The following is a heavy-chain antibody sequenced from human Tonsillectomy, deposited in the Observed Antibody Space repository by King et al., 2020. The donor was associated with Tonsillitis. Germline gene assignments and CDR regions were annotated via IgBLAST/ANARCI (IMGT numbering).Heavy chain of an antibody. CDR1: GFTFRSYG. CDR2: LWYDGNNK. J-gene: IGHJ6*03. CDR3: ARDRGLYCSSTSCPYYMDV. Sequence: VQLVESGGGVVQPGRPLRLSCVASGFTFRSYGMHWVRQAPDQGLEWVAVLWYDGNNKYYADSVKGRFTISRDNSKKTLYLQMDSLRAEETAVYYCARDRGLYCSSTSCPYYMDVWGKGSTVTVSS. D-gene: IGHD2-2*01. V-gene: IGHV3-33*08.